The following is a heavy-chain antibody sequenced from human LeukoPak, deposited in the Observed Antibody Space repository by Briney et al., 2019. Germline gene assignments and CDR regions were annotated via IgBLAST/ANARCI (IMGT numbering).Heavy chain of an antibody. J-gene: IGHJ3*02. CDR1: GFTFSSYG. CDR3: AKDHIVVVTAPHDAFDI. Sequence: AGGSLRLSCAASGFTFSSYGMHWVRQAPGKGLEWVAVISYDGSNKYYADSVKGRFTISRDNSKNTLYLQMNSLRAEDTAVYYCAKDHIVVVTAPHDAFDIWGQGTMVTVSS. D-gene: IGHD2-21*02. CDR2: ISYDGSNK. V-gene: IGHV3-30*18.